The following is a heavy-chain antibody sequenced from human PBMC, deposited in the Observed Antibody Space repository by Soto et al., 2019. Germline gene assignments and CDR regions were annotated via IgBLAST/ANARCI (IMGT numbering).Heavy chain of an antibody. Sequence: EVQLVETGGDLIQPGGSLRLSCAASGLSVSSNYMSWVRQAPGRGLEWVSVIYSSGNIYYRDYVMGRFTISRDNSKNTLYLQVNSLRDEDTAVYYCAAGIKAVVRSWYFDLWGRGTLVTVSS. CDR1: GLSVSSNY. D-gene: IGHD5-18*01. CDR3: AAGIKAVVRSWYFDL. J-gene: IGHJ2*01. V-gene: IGHV3-53*02. CDR2: IYSSGNI.